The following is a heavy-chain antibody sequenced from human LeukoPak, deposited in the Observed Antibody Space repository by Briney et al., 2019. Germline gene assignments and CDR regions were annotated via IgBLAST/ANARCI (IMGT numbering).Heavy chain of an antibody. Sequence: ASVKVSCKASGYTFTSYGISWVRQAPGQGLEWMGWISAYNGNTNYAQKLQGRVTMTTDTSTSTAYMELRSLRSDDTAVYYCARVALGYCSSTSCYAFDYWGQGTLVTVSS. CDR2: ISAYNGNT. V-gene: IGHV1-18*01. J-gene: IGHJ4*02. CDR1: GYTFTSYG. D-gene: IGHD2-2*01. CDR3: ARVALGYCSSTSCYAFDY.